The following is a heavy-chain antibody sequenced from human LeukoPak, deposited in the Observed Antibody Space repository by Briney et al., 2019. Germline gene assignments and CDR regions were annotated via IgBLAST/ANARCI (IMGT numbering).Heavy chain of an antibody. J-gene: IGHJ4*02. D-gene: IGHD4-17*01. CDR3: ARRGSSYGDSMDY. V-gene: IGHV3-64*01. CDR2: ISSNGGST. Sequence: GGSLRLSCAASGFTFSSYAIHWVRQAPGKGLEYVSAISSNGGSTYYANSVKGRFTISRDNSKNTLYLQMGSLRAEDMAVYYRARRGSSYGDSMDYWGQGTLVTVSS. CDR1: GFTFSSYA.